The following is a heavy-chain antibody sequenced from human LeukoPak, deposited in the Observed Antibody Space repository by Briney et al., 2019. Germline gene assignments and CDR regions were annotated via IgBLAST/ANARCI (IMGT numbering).Heavy chain of an antibody. J-gene: IGHJ4*02. CDR3: ARRDCSGGSCYSYYFDY. CDR1: GFTFSSYG. V-gene: IGHV3-21*01. Sequence: GGTLRLSCAASGFTFSSYGMSWVRQAPGKGLEWVSSISSSSSYIYYADSVKGRFTISRDNAKNSLYLQMNSLRAEDTAVYYCARRDCSGGSCYSYYFDYWGQGTLVTVSS. CDR2: ISSSSSYI. D-gene: IGHD2-15*01.